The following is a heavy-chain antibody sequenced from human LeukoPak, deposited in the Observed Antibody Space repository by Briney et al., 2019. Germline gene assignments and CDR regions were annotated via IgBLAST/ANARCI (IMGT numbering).Heavy chain of an antibody. V-gene: IGHV4-59*01. Sequence: PSETLSLTCTVSGGSISSYYWSWIRQPPGKGLEWIGYIYYSGSTNYNPSLKSRVTISVDTSKNQFSPKLSSVTVADTAVYYCAREGVDCSSTSCYTGNWFDPWGQGTLVTVSS. J-gene: IGHJ5*02. CDR2: IYYSGST. D-gene: IGHD2-2*02. CDR1: GGSISSYY. CDR3: AREGVDCSSTSCYTGNWFDP.